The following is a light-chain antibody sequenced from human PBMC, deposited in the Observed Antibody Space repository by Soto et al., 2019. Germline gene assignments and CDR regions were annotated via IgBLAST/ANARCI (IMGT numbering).Light chain of an antibody. CDR3: QQYGSSSLT. CDR1: QSVTTY. J-gene: IGKJ4*02. V-gene: IGKV3-20*01. Sequence: EIALTQSPGTLSLSPGERATLSCRASQSVTTYLAWCQQKPGQAPRLLIYGASSRATGIPDRFSGSGSGTDFTLTISRLEPEDVAVYYCQQYGSSSLTFGGGTKVEIK. CDR2: GAS.